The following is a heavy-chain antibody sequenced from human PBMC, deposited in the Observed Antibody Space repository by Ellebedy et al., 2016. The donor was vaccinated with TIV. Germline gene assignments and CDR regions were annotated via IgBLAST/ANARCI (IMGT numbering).Heavy chain of an antibody. CDR2: ITASGDRS. V-gene: IGHV3-23*01. J-gene: IGHJ4*02. CDR1: GFTFSSYA. CDR3: AKEAAPTGIPYCDY. D-gene: IGHD1-14*01. Sequence: PGGSLRLSCAASGFTFSSYAMSWVRQAPGKGPEWVSGITASGDRSFYAASVRGRFTLSRDNSKNTLSLQMYNLRAEDTGVYYCAKEAAPTGIPYCDYWGQGSQVTVSP.